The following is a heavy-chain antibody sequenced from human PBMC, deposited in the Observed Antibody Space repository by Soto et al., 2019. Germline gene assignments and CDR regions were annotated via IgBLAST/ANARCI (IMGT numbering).Heavy chain of an antibody. Sequence: SETLSLTCTVSGGSMYESTYYWGWIRQPPGKGLEWIGSIFYSGSTFYNPSLKSRITISVDTSKNQFSLKLSSVTAADTAVYYCARQSSGYYYGWFDPWGQRTPVTVSS. D-gene: IGHD3-22*01. CDR1: GGSMYESTYY. CDR2: IFYSGST. J-gene: IGHJ5*02. CDR3: ARQSSGYYYGWFDP. V-gene: IGHV4-39*01.